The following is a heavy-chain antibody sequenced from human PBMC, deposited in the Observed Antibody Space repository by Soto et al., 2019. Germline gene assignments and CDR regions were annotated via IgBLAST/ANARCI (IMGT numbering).Heavy chain of an antibody. CDR2: ISGSGGST. V-gene: IGHV3-23*01. CDR1: GFTFSSYA. J-gene: IGHJ4*02. Sequence: GGSLRLSCAASGFTFSSYAMSWVRQAPGKGLEWVSAISGSGGSTYYADSVKGRFTISRDNSKNTLYLQMNSLRAEDTAVYYCAKVKAGIVATAHKGPPKRIDYWGQGTLVTVSS. CDR3: AKVKAGIVATAHKGPPKRIDY. D-gene: IGHD5-12*01.